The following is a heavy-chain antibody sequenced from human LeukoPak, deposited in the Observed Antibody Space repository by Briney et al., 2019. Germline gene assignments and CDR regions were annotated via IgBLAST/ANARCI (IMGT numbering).Heavy chain of an antibody. CDR3: ARRPDGIAAADNWFDP. V-gene: IGHV4-39*01. CDR1: GGSISSSSYY. D-gene: IGHD6-13*01. Sequence: SSETLSLTCTVSGGSISSSSYYWGWIRQPPGKGLEWIGSIYYSGSTYYNPSLKSRVTISVDTSKNQFSLELSSVTAADTAVYYCARRPDGIAAADNWFDPWGQGTLVTVSS. J-gene: IGHJ5*02. CDR2: IYYSGST.